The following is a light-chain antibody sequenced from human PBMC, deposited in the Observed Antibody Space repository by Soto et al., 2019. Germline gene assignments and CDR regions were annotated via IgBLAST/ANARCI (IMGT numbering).Light chain of an antibody. J-gene: IGKJ2*01. Sequence: DIQRTQSPSTLSASVGDRVTITCRASQSISSWLAWYQQKPGKAPKLLIYDASSLESGVPSRFSGSGSGTEVTLTISSLQPDDFATYFCQQYNSFPLTCGQGTKLEIK. CDR2: DAS. CDR3: QQYNSFPLT. V-gene: IGKV1-5*01. CDR1: QSISSW.